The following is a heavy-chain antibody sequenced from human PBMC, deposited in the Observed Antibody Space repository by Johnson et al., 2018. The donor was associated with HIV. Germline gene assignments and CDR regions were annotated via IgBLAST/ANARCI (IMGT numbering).Heavy chain of an antibody. CDR2: IGTAGDT. D-gene: IGHD3-10*01. Sequence: EVQLVESGGGLVQPGGSLRLSCAASGFTFSSYDMHWVRQATGKGLEWVSAIGTAGDTYYPGSVKGRFTISRENAKNSLYLQMNSLRAGDTAVYYCARGGSQSPYAFDIWGQGTMVTVSS. CDR1: GFTFSSYD. J-gene: IGHJ3*02. CDR3: ARGGSQSPYAFDI. V-gene: IGHV3-13*01.